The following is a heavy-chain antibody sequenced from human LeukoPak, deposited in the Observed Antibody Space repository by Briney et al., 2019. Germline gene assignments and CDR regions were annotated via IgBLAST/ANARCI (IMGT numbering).Heavy chain of an antibody. CDR1: GFTFGTYA. D-gene: IGHD3-22*01. Sequence: GGSLRLSCAASGFTFGTYAMSWVRQAPGKGLEWVSGISGSGGSTYYADSVKGRFTISRDNSKNTLYLQMNSLRVEDTAVYYCANGGLWLPTRTAWGQGTLVTVSS. CDR3: ANGGLWLPTRTA. CDR2: ISGSGGST. J-gene: IGHJ5*02. V-gene: IGHV3-23*01.